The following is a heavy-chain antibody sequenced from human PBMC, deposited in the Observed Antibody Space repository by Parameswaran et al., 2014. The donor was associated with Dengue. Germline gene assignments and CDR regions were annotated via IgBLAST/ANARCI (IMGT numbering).Heavy chain of an antibody. D-gene: IGHD3-9*01. Sequence: WIRQPPGKGPEWIGSIYYRGRTYYNPSLNSRVTISVDASKNQFSLKMSLVTAADTAVYYCARGGAILGRWGQGTLVTVSS. J-gene: IGHJ5*02. CDR2: IYYRGRT. CDR3: ARGGAILGR. V-gene: IGHV4-39*07.